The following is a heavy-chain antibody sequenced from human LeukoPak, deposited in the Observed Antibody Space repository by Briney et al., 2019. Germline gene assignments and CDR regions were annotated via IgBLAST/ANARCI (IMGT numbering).Heavy chain of an antibody. CDR1: GYTLTELS. CDR3: ATDAKSIAARWGPYYGMDV. V-gene: IGHV1-24*01. CDR2: FDPEDGET. Sequence: ASVKVSCKVSGYTLTELSMHWVRQAPGKGLEWMGGFDPEDGETTYAQKFQGRVTMTEDTSTDTAYMELSSLRSEDTAVYYCATDAKSIAARWGPYYGMDVWGQGTTVTVSS. D-gene: IGHD6-6*01. J-gene: IGHJ6*02.